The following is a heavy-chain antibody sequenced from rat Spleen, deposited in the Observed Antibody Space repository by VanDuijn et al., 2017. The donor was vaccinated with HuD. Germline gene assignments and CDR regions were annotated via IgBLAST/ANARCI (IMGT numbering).Heavy chain of an antibody. D-gene: IGHD1-9*01. V-gene: IGHV5-20*01. Sequence: EVQLVESGGGLVQPGRPLKLSCAASGFPFSDHYMAWVRQAPTKGLEWVASISYNGDNTYYRDSVKGRFSISRDNAKSSLYLQMYSLRSEDTATYYCTTETYFGYNYHHYWGQGVMVTVSS. CDR3: TTETYFGYNYHHY. J-gene: IGHJ2*01. CDR2: ISYNGDNT. CDR1: GFPFSDHY.